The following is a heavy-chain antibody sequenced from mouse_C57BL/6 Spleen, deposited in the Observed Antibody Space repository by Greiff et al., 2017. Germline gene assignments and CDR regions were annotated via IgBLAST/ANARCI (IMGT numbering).Heavy chain of an antibody. J-gene: IGHJ4*01. D-gene: IGHD1-1*01. CDR2: ISGGGGNT. CDR1: GFTFSSYT. V-gene: IGHV5-9*01. CDR3: ASHYYGSSYKGYYYAMDY. Sequence: EVKLEESGGGLVKPGGSLKLSCAASGFTFSSYTMSWVRQTPEKRLEWVATISGGGGNTYYPDSVKGRFTISRDNAKNTLYLQMSSLRSEDTALYYCASHYYGSSYKGYYYAMDYWGQGTSVTVSS.